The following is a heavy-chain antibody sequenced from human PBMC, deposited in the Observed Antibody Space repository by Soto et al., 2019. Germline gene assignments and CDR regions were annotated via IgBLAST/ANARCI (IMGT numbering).Heavy chain of an antibody. CDR1: SDSISSSNW. J-gene: IGHJ3*01. V-gene: IGHV4-4*02. Sequence: QVQLQESGPGLVKPSGTLSLTCAVSSDSISSSNWWSWVRQPPGKGLEWIGEIYHSGSTNYNPSLKSRVTMSVDKSKNQFSLKLSSVTAADTAMYYCARGYNWNGHDAFDFWGQGTMVTVSS. D-gene: IGHD1-20*01. CDR2: IYHSGST. CDR3: ARGYNWNGHDAFDF.